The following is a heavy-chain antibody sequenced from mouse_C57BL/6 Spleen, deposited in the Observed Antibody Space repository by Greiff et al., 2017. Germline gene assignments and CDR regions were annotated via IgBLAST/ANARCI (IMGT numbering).Heavy chain of an antibody. J-gene: IGHJ2*01. Sequence: QVQLQQSGAELVQPGASVKLSCKASGYTFTSYWMHWVKQRPGQGLEWIGMIHPNSGSTNYNEKFKSKATLTVDKSSSTAYMQLSSLTSEDSAVYYCARRYYGSSFYYFDYWGQGTTLTVSS. V-gene: IGHV1-64*01. CDR3: ARRYYGSSFYYFDY. CDR1: GYTFTSYW. D-gene: IGHD1-1*01. CDR2: IHPNSGST.